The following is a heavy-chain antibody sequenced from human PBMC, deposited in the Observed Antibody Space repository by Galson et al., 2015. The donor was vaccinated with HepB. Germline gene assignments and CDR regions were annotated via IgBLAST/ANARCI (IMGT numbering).Heavy chain of an antibody. D-gene: IGHD2-2*01. V-gene: IGHV3-23*01. Sequence: SLRLSCAASGFSFGSYTMNWVRQAPGKGLEWVSGMSGTGDNTYYADSVRGRFTISRDNSKNTLYLHMSSLRVEDTAIYYCAKDSRVGCSGTSCFLLDSWGQGTLVTVSS. CDR1: GFSFGSYT. J-gene: IGHJ4*02. CDR2: MSGTGDNT. CDR3: AKDSRVGCSGTSCFLLDS.